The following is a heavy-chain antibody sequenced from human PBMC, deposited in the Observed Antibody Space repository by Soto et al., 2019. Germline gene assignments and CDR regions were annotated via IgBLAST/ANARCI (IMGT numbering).Heavy chain of an antibody. J-gene: IGHJ4*02. V-gene: IGHV4-59*01. CDR1: GGSISSYY. CDR3: ARQARAYGDYDY. Sequence: LSLTCTVSGGSISSYYWSWIRQPPGKGLEWIGYIYYSGSTNYNPSLKSRVTISVDTSKNQFSLKLSSVTAADTAVYYCARQARAYGDYDYWGQGTLVTVSS. D-gene: IGHD4-17*01. CDR2: IYYSGST.